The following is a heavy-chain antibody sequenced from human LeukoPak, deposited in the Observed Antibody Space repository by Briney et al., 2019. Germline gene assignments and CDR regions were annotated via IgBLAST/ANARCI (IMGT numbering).Heavy chain of an antibody. Sequence: ASVKVSCKASGYTFTSYVMNWVRQAPGQGLEWMGWVNTNTGNPTYAQGFTGRFVFSLDTSVSTAYLQISSLKAEDTAVYYCARGRCTNGVCRFYYYYYMDVWGKGTTVTVSS. J-gene: IGHJ6*03. D-gene: IGHD2-8*01. CDR1: GYTFTSYV. CDR3: ARGRCTNGVCRFYYYYYMDV. CDR2: VNTNTGNP. V-gene: IGHV7-4-1*02.